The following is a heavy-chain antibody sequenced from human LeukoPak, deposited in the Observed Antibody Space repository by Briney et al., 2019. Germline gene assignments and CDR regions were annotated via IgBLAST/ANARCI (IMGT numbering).Heavy chain of an antibody. CDR1: GFTFSSYW. Sequence: PGGSLRLSCAASGFTFSSYWMSWVRQAPGKGLEWVANIKQDGSEKYYVDSVKGRFTISRDNAKNSLYLQMNSLRAEDTAVYYCARDVLENYYDSSGYIDYWGQGTLVTVSS. J-gene: IGHJ4*02. V-gene: IGHV3-7*01. D-gene: IGHD3-22*01. CDR2: IKQDGSEK. CDR3: ARDVLENYYDSSGYIDY.